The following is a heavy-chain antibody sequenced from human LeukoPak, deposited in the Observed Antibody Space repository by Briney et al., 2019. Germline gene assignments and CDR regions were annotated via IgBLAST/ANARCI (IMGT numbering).Heavy chain of an antibody. CDR2: IIPIFGTA. J-gene: IGHJ4*02. V-gene: IGHV1-69*13. Sequence: GASVKVSCKASGGTFSSYAISWVRQAPGQGLEWMGGIIPIFGTANYAQKFQGRVTITADESTSTAYMELSSLRSEDTAEYYCARVLGYYDSSGYPDDYWGQGTLVTVSS. D-gene: IGHD3-22*01. CDR1: GGTFSSYA. CDR3: ARVLGYYDSSGYPDDY.